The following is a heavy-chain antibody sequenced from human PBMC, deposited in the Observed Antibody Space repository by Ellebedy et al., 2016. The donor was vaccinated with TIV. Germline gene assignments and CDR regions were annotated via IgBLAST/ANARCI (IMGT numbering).Heavy chain of an antibody. CDR1: GFIVSNNY. J-gene: IGHJ3*02. V-gene: IGHV3-53*01. CDR2: LYSGGSI. CDR3: AREAGYYGSGRGGFDI. D-gene: IGHD3-10*01. Sequence: GGSLRLXXAASGFIVSNNYMNWVRQAPGKGPEWVSVLYSGGSIDYADSVKGRFTVSRDISKNTVYLQMNSLRVEDTAVYYCAREAGYYGSGRGGFDIWGQGTMVTVSS.